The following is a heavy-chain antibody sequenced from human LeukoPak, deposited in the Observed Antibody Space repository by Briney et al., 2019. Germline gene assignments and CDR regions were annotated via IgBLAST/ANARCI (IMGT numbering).Heavy chain of an antibody. D-gene: IGHD1-26*01. CDR2: IDGSDGAS. CDR3: ARVDSGNDDY. CDR1: GVRFSSYV. V-gene: IGHV3-23*01. J-gene: IGHJ4*02. Sequence: GGSLRLSCAASGVRFSSYVMSWVRQAPGKGLEYVSSIDGSDGASYYADSVKGRFTISRDNSKNTLFLQMNSLRVEDTAVYYCARVDSGNDDYWAQGTLVTVSS.